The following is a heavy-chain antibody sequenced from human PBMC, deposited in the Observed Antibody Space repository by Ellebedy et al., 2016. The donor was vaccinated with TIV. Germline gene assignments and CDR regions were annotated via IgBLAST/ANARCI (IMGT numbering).Heavy chain of an antibody. CDR1: GFTFDDYA. J-gene: IGHJ6*02. CDR2: IIWNTGSI. V-gene: IGHV3-9*01. CDR3: GKDISPGGMDV. Sequence: SLKISXAGSGFTFDDYAMHWVRQAPGKGLEWVSGIIWNTGSIGYADSVKGRFTISRDNVKNSLYLQMDSLRVEDTALYYCGKDISPGGMDVWGQGTTVIVSS.